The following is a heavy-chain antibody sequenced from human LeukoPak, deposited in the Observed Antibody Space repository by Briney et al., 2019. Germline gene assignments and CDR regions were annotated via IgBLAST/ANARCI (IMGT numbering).Heavy chain of an antibody. J-gene: IGHJ6*04. CDR3: AGPNFYSLDV. CDR2: IHYSGTT. CDR1: GSSVSGSGYY. V-gene: IGHV4-39*01. Sequence: SETLSLTCTVSGSSVSGSGYYWAWLRQPPGKGLEWLGNIHYSGTTYYNPSLKSRVTMSVDTSKNQFSLKLSSVTAADTAVYYCAGPNFYSLDVWGKGTTVTVSP. D-gene: IGHD2-21*02.